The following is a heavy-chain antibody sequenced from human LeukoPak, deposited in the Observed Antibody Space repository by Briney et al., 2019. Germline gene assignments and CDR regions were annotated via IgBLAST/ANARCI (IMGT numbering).Heavy chain of an antibody. Sequence: SETLSLTCTVSGGSISSSSYYWGWIRQPPGKGLEWIGSIYYSGSTCYNPSLKSRVTISVDTSKNQFSLKLSSVTAADTAVYYCASSWYSNYFDYWGQGTLVTVSS. CDR3: ASSWYSNYFDY. CDR2: IYYSGST. D-gene: IGHD6-13*01. V-gene: IGHV4-39*07. J-gene: IGHJ4*02. CDR1: GGSISSSSYY.